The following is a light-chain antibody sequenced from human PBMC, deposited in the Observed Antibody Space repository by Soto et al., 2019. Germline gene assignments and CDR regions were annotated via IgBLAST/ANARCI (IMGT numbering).Light chain of an antibody. CDR3: QSYDSSLSGSVV. J-gene: IGLJ2*01. V-gene: IGLV1-40*01. CDR2: GNS. Sequence: QSVLTQPPSVSGAPGQRVTISCTGSSSNIGAGYDVHWYRQLPGTAPKLIIYGNSNRPSGVPDRFSGSKSGTSASLAITGLQAEDEADYYCQSYDSSLSGSVVFGGGTKLTVL. CDR1: SSNIGAGYD.